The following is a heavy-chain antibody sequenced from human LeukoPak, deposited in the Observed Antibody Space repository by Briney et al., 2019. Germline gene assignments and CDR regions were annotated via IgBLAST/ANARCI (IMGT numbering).Heavy chain of an antibody. J-gene: IGHJ4*02. V-gene: IGHV1-8*01. Sequence: ASVKASCKASGYTFTSYDINWVRQATGQGLEWMGWMNPNSGNTGYAQKFQGRVTMTRNTSISTAYMELSSLRSEDTAVYYCAAQQWLANGGAFDYWGQGTLVTVSS. CDR3: AAQQWLANGGAFDY. CDR1: GYTFTSYD. D-gene: IGHD6-19*01. CDR2: MNPNSGNT.